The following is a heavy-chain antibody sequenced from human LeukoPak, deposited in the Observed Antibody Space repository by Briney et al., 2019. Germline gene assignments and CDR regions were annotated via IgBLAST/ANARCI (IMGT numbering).Heavy chain of an antibody. CDR1: GFTFSSYG. CDR3: ARGRYSSGWYSRLGNWFDP. Sequence: GGSLRLSCAASGFTFSSYGMHWVRQAPGKGLEWVAFIRYDGSNKYYADSVKGRFTISRDNSKNTLYLQMNSLRAEDTAVYYCARGRYSSGWYSRLGNWFDPWGQGTLVTVSS. D-gene: IGHD6-19*01. V-gene: IGHV3-30*02. J-gene: IGHJ5*02. CDR2: IRYDGSNK.